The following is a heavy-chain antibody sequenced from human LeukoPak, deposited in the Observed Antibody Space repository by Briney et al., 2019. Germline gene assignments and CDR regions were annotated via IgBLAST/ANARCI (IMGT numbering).Heavy chain of an antibody. V-gene: IGHV1-69*13. CDR2: IIPIFGTA. CDR3: ARDRDSSGWYDY. Sequence: SVKVSCKASGGTFSNCAISWVRQAPGQGLEWMGGIIPIFGTANYAQKFQGRVTITADESTSTAYMELNSLRSEDTAVYYCARDRDSSGWYDYWGQGTLVTVSS. J-gene: IGHJ4*02. D-gene: IGHD6-19*01. CDR1: GGTFSNCA.